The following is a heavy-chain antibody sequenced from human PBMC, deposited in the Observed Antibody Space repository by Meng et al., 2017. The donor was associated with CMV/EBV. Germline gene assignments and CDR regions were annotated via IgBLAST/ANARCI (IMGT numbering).Heavy chain of an antibody. D-gene: IGHD1-26*01. CDR3: ARVVGATRLDY. CDR2: ISYDGRNK. V-gene: IGHV3-30*03. CDR1: GFSFSSYT. Sequence: GGSLRLSCAASGFSFSSYTMHWVRQAPGKGLEWVALISYDGRNKYYADSMKGRLTISRDTSQNTLYLQMNSLRVDDTAVYYCARVVGATRLDYWGQGTLVTVSS. J-gene: IGHJ4*02.